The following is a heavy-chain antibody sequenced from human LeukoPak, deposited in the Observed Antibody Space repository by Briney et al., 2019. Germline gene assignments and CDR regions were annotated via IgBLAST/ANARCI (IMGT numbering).Heavy chain of an antibody. CDR2: ISGSGGST. Sequence: PGGSLRLSCAASGFTFSSYAMSWVRQAPGKGLEWVSAISGSGGSTYYADSVKGRFTISRDNSKNTLYLQMDSLRVEDTAVYYCARDSRSPATAIPYYDYWGQGTLVTVSS. CDR1: GFTFSSYA. CDR3: ARDSRSPATAIPYYDY. D-gene: IGHD2-2*02. V-gene: IGHV3-23*01. J-gene: IGHJ4*02.